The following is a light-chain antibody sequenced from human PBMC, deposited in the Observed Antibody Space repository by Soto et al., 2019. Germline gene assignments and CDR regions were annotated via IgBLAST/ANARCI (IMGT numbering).Light chain of an antibody. CDR1: SSDIGGNNF. CDR3: SSYGGSNNFVV. Sequence: QSALTQPPSASGSPGQSVTISCTGTSSDIGGNNFVSWYQHHPGKAPKLMLYDVIKRPSGVPARFSGSKSGNTASLTVSGLQAADEADYYCSSYGGSNNFVVFGGGTKLTVL. J-gene: IGLJ2*01. CDR2: DVI. V-gene: IGLV2-8*01.